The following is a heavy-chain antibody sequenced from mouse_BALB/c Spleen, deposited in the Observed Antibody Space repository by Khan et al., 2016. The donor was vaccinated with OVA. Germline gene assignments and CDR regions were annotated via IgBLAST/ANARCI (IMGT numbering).Heavy chain of an antibody. CDR2: ISDGGSYT. V-gene: IGHV5-4*02. CDR1: GFTFSDYY. J-gene: IGHJ3*01. D-gene: IGHD2-13*01. CDR3: ARGYYGDPFAY. Sequence: EVELVESGGGLVKPGGSLKLSCAASGFTFSDYYMYWVRQTPEKRLEWVATISDGGSYTYYPDSVKGRFPISRDDVKNLLYLQMSSLKSEDTAMYYCARGYYGDPFAYWGQGTLVTVSA.